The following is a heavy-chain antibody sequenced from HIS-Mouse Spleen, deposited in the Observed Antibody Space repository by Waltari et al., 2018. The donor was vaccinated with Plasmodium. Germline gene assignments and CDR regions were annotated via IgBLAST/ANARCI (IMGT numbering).Heavy chain of an antibody. J-gene: IGHJ5*02. CDR1: GFTFSIYS. Sequence: EVQLVESGGGLVQPGGSLRLAWSASGFTFSIYSMTWVSLAPGKGLDWVSYISSSSSTIYYADSVKGRFTISRDNAKNSLYLQMNSLRAEDTAVYYCARVNSGSYYWFDPWGQGTLVTVSS. CDR2: ISSSSSTI. CDR3: ARVNSGSYYWFDP. V-gene: IGHV3-48*01. D-gene: IGHD1-26*01.